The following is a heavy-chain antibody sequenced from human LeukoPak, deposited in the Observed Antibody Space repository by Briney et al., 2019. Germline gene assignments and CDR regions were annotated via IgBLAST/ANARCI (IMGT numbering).Heavy chain of an antibody. V-gene: IGHV3-21*01. CDR3: ARGHDYSNYLEPNWFDP. Sequence: PGGSLRLSCAASGFTFDDYTMSWVRQAPGKGLEWVSSISSSSSYIYYADSVKGRFTISRDNAKNSLYLQMNSLRAEDTAVYYCARGHDYSNYLEPNWFDPWGQGTLVTVSS. CDR1: GFTFDDYT. D-gene: IGHD4-11*01. J-gene: IGHJ5*02. CDR2: ISSSSSYI.